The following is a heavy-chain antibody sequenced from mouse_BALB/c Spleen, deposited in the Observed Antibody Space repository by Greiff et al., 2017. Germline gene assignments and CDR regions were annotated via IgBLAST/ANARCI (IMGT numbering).Heavy chain of an antibody. V-gene: IGHV1-4*02. CDR2: INPSSGYT. Sequence: VQLVESAAELARPGASVKMSCKASGYTFTSYTMHWVKQRPGQGLEWIGYINPSSGYTEYNQKFKDKTTLTADKSSSTAYMQLSSLTSEDSAVYYCARGRAMDYWGQGTSVTVSS. CDR3: ARGRAMDY. CDR1: GYTFTSYT. J-gene: IGHJ4*01.